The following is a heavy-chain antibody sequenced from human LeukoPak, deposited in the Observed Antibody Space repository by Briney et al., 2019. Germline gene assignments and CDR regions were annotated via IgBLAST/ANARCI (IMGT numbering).Heavy chain of an antibody. CDR3: AREDDSWGPNNLDL. J-gene: IGHJ3*01. V-gene: IGHV3-21*01. CDR2: ISSSSSYI. D-gene: IGHD7-27*01. CDR1: GFTVSNNY. Sequence: GGSLRLSCAASGFTVSNNYMTWVRQAPGKGLEWVSSISSSSSYIYYADSVKGRFTISRDNAKNSLYLQMNSLRDEDTAVYYCAREDDSWGPNNLDLWGQGTMVTVSS.